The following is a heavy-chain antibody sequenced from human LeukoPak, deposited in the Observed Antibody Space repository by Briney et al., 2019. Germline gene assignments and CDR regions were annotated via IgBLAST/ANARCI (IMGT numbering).Heavy chain of an antibody. Sequence: GGSLRLSCAASGFTFSSYWMSWVRQAPGKGLEWVANIKQDGSEKYYVDSVKGRFTISRDNAKDSLYLQMNSLRAEDTAVYYCARDFGYYDFWSGYLLMDVWGKGTTVTVSS. D-gene: IGHD3-3*01. CDR3: ARDFGYYDFWSGYLLMDV. CDR2: IKQDGSEK. J-gene: IGHJ6*03. CDR1: GFTFSSYW. V-gene: IGHV3-7*01.